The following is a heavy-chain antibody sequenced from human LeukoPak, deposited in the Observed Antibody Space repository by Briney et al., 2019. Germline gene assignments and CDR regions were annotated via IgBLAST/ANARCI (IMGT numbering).Heavy chain of an antibody. CDR1: GYTFTSYD. CDR3: ARVTYYYDSSGYYQDY. J-gene: IGHJ4*02. D-gene: IGHD3-22*01. V-gene: IGHV1-8*03. CDR2: MNPNSGNT. Sequence: ASVKVSCKASGYTFTSYDINWARQATGQGLEWMGWMNPNSGNTGYAQKFQGRVTITRNTSISTAYMELSSLRSEDTAVYYCARVTYYYDSSGYYQDYWGQGTLVTVSS.